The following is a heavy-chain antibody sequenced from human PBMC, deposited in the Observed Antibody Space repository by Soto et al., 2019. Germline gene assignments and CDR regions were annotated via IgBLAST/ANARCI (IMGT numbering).Heavy chain of an antibody. CDR1: GFTFSDYY. D-gene: IGHD2-2*01. J-gene: IGHJ6*03. Sequence: QVQLVESGGGLVKPGGSLRLSCAASGFTFSDYYMSWIRQAPGKGLEWVSYISSSGSIIYYADSVKGRFTISRDNAKNALYLQMNSLRAEDTAVYYCARTQGGCSSTSCYYYYYYMDVWGKGTTVTVSS. CDR3: ARTQGGCSSTSCYYYYYYMDV. CDR2: ISSSGSII. V-gene: IGHV3-11*01.